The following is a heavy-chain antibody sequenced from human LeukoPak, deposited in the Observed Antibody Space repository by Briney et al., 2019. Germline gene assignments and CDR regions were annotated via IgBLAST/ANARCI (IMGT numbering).Heavy chain of an antibody. V-gene: IGHV3-7*03. J-gene: IGHJ4*02. D-gene: IGHD3-22*01. CDR3: AKVRAGYYYDSSIDY. CDR2: IKQDGSEK. Sequence: PGGSLRLSCVASGFTFSSYWMHWVRQAPGKGLEWVANIKQDGSEKYYVDSVKGRFTISRDNAKNSLYLQMNSLRAEDTAVYYCAKVRAGYYYDSSIDYWGQGTLVTVSS. CDR1: GFTFSSYW.